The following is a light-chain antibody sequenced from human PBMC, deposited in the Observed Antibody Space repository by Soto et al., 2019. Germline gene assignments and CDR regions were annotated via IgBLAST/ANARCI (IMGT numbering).Light chain of an antibody. CDR2: DVS. Sequence: QSALTQPASVSGSPGQSITMSCTGTSSDVGGYNYVSWYQQHPGKAPKLMIYDVSNRPSGVSNRFSGSKSGNTASLTISGLQDEDEADYFCTSFTSSSTLVVFGTGTKVTVL. CDR1: SSDVGGYNY. J-gene: IGLJ1*01. CDR3: TSFTSSSTLVV. V-gene: IGLV2-14*03.